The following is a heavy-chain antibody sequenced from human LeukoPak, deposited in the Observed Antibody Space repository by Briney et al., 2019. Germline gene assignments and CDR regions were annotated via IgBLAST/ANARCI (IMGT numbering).Heavy chain of an antibody. V-gene: IGHV4-59*01. CDR3: ARRAYSSGYYFFDY. D-gene: IGHD3-22*01. Sequence: PSETLSLTCTVSGGSISSYFWNWIRQPPGKGPEWIGYIYYSGSTNHNPSLKSRVTISIDTSKNQFSLKLSSVTAADTAVYYCARRAYSSGYYFFDYWGQGTLVTVSS. J-gene: IGHJ4*02. CDR1: GGSISSYF. CDR2: IYYSGST.